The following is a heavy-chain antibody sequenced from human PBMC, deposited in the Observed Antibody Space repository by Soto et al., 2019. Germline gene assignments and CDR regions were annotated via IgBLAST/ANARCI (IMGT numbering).Heavy chain of an antibody. J-gene: IGHJ4*02. V-gene: IGHV2-5*02. CDR1: GFSLNTDGEG. Sequence: QITLKESGPTPVKPTQTLTLTCSFSGFSLNTDGEGVGWVRQPPGEALEWLALIYWDDDERYSPSLKTRLTITKDPSKNQVVLIMTNMDPVDTATYYCAHSRNLITEDAQAGDFDYWGQGTLVTVSS. CDR2: IYWDDDE. D-gene: IGHD3-10*01. CDR3: AHSRNLITEDAQAGDFDY.